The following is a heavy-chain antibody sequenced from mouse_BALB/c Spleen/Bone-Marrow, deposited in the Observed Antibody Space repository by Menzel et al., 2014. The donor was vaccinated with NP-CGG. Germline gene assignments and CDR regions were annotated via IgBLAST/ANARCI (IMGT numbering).Heavy chain of an antibody. CDR3: ARHEDLDIRRRLGAMDY. V-gene: IGHV1-62-2*01. D-gene: IGHD2-12*01. Sequence: QVQLQQSGAELVKPGASVRLSCKASGYNFSDYIIYWVKQRSGQGLEWIGWFYPGSGSMKYNEKFKDKATLTADKSSRTVYMELSRLTSEDSAVYFCARHEDLDIRRRLGAMDYWGQGTSVTVSS. CDR1: GYNFSDYI. J-gene: IGHJ4*01. CDR2: FYPGSGSM.